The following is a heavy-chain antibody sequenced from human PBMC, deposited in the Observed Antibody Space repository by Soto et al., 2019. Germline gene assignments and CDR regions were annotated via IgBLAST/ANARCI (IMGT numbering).Heavy chain of an antibody. J-gene: IGHJ4*01. D-gene: IGHD6-13*01. CDR2: IPYDGSNK. CDR1: GFTFSSYA. CDR3: ARDPRYSNTLSYFDY. Sequence: GGSLRLFCAASGFTFSSYAMHWVRQAPGKGLEWVAVIPYDGSNKYYADSVKGRFTISRDNSKNTLYLQMNSLRAEDTAVYYCARDPRYSNTLSYFDYWGHVTLVTV. V-gene: IGHV3-30-3*01.